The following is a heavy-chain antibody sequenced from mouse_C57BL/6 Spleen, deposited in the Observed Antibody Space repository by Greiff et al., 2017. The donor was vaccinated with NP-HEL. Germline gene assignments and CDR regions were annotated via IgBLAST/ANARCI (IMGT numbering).Heavy chain of an antibody. J-gene: IGHJ3*01. V-gene: IGHV5-4*01. Sequence: EVMLVESGGGLVKPGGSLKLSCAASGFTFSSYAMSWVRQTPEKRLEWVATISDGGSYTYYPDNVKGRFTISRDNAKNNLYLQMSHLKSEDTAMYYCARDGGYDYDRFAYWGQGTLVTVSA. CDR1: GFTFSSYA. D-gene: IGHD2-4*01. CDR3: ARDGGYDYDRFAY. CDR2: ISDGGSYT.